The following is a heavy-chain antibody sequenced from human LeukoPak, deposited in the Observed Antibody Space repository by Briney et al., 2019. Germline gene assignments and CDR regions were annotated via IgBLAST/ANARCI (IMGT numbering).Heavy chain of an antibody. D-gene: IGHD3-9*01. Sequence: SETLSLTCAVYGGSFNGYYWSWIRQPPGKGLEWIGEINHSGSTNYNPSLKSRVTISVDTSKNQFSLKLSSVTAADTAVYYCAIPRGLQRTLTNWGQGTLVTVSS. J-gene: IGHJ4*02. CDR3: AIPRGLQRTLTN. V-gene: IGHV4-34*01. CDR2: INHSGST. CDR1: GGSFNGYY.